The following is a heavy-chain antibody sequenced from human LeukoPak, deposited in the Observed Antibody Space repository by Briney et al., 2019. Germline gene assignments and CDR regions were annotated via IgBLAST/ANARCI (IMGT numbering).Heavy chain of an antibody. J-gene: IGHJ3*02. CDR1: GYTFTSYG. D-gene: IGHD2/OR15-2a*01. CDR3: ARSTHRGGDAFDI. Sequence: ASVKVSCKASGYTFTSYGINWVRQAPGQGLEWKGWISCYNGNTNYAQKLQGRVTMTTDTSTSTVYMEVRSLRSDDTAVYYCARSTHRGGDAFDIWGQGTMVTVSS. V-gene: IGHV1-18*01. CDR2: ISCYNGNT.